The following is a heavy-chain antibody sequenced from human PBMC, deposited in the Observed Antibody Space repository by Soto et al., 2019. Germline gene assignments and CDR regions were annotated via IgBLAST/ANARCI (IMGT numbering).Heavy chain of an antibody. V-gene: IGHV3-74*01. CDR2: INSDGSST. J-gene: IGHJ6*02. CDR1: GFTFSSYW. D-gene: IGHD3-9*01. Sequence: GGSLRLSCAASGFTFSSYWMHWVRRAPGKGLVWVSRINSDGSSTSYADSVKGRFTISRDNAKNTLYLQMNSLRAEDTAVYYCARDLPSIYDILTGAYYYYGMDVWGQGTTVTVSS. CDR3: ARDLPSIYDILTGAYYYYGMDV.